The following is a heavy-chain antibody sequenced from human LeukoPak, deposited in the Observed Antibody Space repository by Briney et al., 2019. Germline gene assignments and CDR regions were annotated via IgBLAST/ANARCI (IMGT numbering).Heavy chain of an antibody. V-gene: IGHV3-30*02. CDR2: IRYDGSNK. CDR1: GFTFSSYG. J-gene: IGHJ4*02. Sequence: GGSLRLSCAASGFTFSSYGMHWVRQAPGKGLEWVAFIRYDGSNKYYADSVKGRFTISRDNSKNTLYLQMNSLRAEDTAVYYCAKVRVWSGYFGGFDYWGQGTLVTVSS. D-gene: IGHD3-3*01. CDR3: AKVRVWSGYFGGFDY.